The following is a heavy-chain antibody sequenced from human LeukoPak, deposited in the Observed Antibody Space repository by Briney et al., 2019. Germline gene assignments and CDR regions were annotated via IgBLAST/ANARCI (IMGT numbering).Heavy chain of an antibody. CDR3: ARRDVGATIDY. Sequence: PSETLSLTCTVSGDSISSSRFYWAWIRQPPGKGLEWIGGILYTGRTFYNPSLKSRVTISVDTSNNQFSLRLGSVTASDTAVYYCARRDVGATIDYWGQGTLVTVSS. V-gene: IGHV4-39*01. CDR1: GDSISSSRFY. D-gene: IGHD1-26*01. CDR2: ILYTGRT. J-gene: IGHJ4*02.